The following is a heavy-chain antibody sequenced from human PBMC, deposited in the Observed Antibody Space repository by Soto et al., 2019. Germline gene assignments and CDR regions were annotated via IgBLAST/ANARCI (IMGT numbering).Heavy chain of an antibody. CDR2: IYYSGST. V-gene: IGHV4-30-4*01. Sequence: SETLSLTCTVSGGSISSGDYFWSWIRQPPGKGLEWIGYIYYSGSTYYNPSLKSRVTISVDTSKNQFSLKMSSVTAADTAVYYCARVVGYYYGSGSRDYWGQGTLVTVSS. J-gene: IGHJ4*02. D-gene: IGHD3-10*01. CDR3: ARVVGYYYGSGSRDY. CDR1: GGSISSGDYF.